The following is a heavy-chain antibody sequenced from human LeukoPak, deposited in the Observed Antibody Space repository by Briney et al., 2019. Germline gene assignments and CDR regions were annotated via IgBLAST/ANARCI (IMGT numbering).Heavy chain of an antibody. D-gene: IGHD2-15*01. CDR2: IYYSGST. CDR3: ARDGGSRLGYCSGGSCYTSFDY. CDR1: GGSISSSSYY. Sequence: PSETLSLTCTVSGGSISSSSYYWGWIRQPPGKGLEWIGSIYYSGSTYYNPSLKSRVTISVDTSKNQFSLKLSSVTAADTAVYYCARDGGSRLGYCSGGSCYTSFDYWGQGTLVTVSS. J-gene: IGHJ4*02. V-gene: IGHV4-39*07.